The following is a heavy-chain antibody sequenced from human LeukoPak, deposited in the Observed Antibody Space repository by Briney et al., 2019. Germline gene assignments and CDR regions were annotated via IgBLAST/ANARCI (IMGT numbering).Heavy chain of an antibody. CDR3: TTENGYYRTPIDF. D-gene: IGHD5-18*01. Sequence: GGSLRLSCATSGFTFAKAWMNWVRQAPGKGLEWVGRIKSKSDGGTTDDATPVKGRFIISRDDSKNTLYLQMNSLKTEDTAVYYCTTENGYYRTPIDFWGQGTLVTVSS. J-gene: IGHJ4*02. V-gene: IGHV3-15*07. CDR1: GFTFAKAW. CDR2: IKSKSDGGTT.